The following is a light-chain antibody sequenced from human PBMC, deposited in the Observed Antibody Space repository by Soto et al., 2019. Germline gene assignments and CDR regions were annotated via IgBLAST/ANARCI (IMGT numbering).Light chain of an antibody. J-gene: IGKJ1*01. Sequence: DIQWTQSPSFLSSSVGDSITITCRASQGISSYLAWYQQKPGKAPKRLSYAASTLQSGVPSRFRGSGSGTDFTLTISSLKPDDFATYYCQHYNSYSEAFGQGTKVDIK. CDR2: AAS. CDR3: QHYNSYSEA. V-gene: IGKV1-9*01. CDR1: QGISSY.